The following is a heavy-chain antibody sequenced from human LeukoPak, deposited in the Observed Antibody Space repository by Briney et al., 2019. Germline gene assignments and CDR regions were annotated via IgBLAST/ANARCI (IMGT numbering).Heavy chain of an antibody. D-gene: IGHD5-12*01. V-gene: IGHV4-59*01. CDR1: GGSISSYY. J-gene: IGHJ5*01. CDR2: ISYSGST. CDR3: AGGYDWSLFDS. Sequence: SETLSLTCTVSGGSISSYYWAWIRQPPGKGLEWIGYISYSGSTNYNPSLKSRVTISVDMSKNQFSLKLSSVTAADTAVFYCAGGYDWSLFDSWGQGTLVTVSS.